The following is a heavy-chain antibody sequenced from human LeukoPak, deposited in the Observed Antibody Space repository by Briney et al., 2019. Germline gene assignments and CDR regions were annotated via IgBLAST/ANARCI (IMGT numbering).Heavy chain of an antibody. Sequence: GASVRVSCKASGYTFTSYAMNWVRQAPGQGLEWMGWINTNTGNPTYAQGFTGRFVFSLDTSVSTAYLQISSLKAEDTAVYYCARDFSYWGTDYFDYWGQGTLVTVSS. J-gene: IGHJ4*02. CDR2: INTNTGNP. V-gene: IGHV7-4-1*02. CDR3: ARDFSYWGTDYFDY. CDR1: GYTFTSYA. D-gene: IGHD7-27*01.